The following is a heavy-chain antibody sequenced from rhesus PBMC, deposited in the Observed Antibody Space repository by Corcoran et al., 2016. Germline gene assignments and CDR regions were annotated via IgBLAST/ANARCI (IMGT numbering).Heavy chain of an antibody. V-gene: IGHV4-99*01. J-gene: IGHJ4*01. CDR3: ARHAHSWNYLDY. CDR1: GYSISSGYY. CDR2: ISGSSGST. Sequence: QVQLQESGPGLVKPSETLSLTCAVSGYSISSGYYWGWIRQPPGKGLGYIGFISGSSGSTYYHPSLKSRVTISKDTSKNQFSLKLSSVTAADTAVYYCARHAHSWNYLDYWGQGVLVTVSS. D-gene: IGHD1-1*01.